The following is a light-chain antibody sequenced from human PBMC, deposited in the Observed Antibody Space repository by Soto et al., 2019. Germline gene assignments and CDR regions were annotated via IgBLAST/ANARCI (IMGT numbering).Light chain of an antibody. CDR2: ENS. V-gene: IGLV1-47*01. CDR3: ATWDHYLSAAWI. Sequence: QSVLTQPPSASGTPGQRVTISCSGSSSNIGSNYVYWYQQVPGRAPKLLIFENSQRPSGVPDRFSASKSGTSASLAISGLRSDDEADYYCATWDHYLSAAWIFGGGTKVTVL. CDR1: SSNIGSNY. J-gene: IGLJ3*02.